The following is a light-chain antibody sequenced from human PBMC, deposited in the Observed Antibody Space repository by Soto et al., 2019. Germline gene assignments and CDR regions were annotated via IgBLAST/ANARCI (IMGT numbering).Light chain of an antibody. CDR3: CSYARSVSYV. J-gene: IGLJ2*01. Sequence: QSALTQPASVSGSPGQSITISCTGSSSDVGRDNVVYWYQQLPGKAPKLIIYEGSKRPSGVSNRFSASKSGNTASLTISGLQAEDESDYYCCSYARSVSYVFGAGTKLTVL. V-gene: IGLV2-23*01. CDR2: EGS. CDR1: SSDVGRDNV.